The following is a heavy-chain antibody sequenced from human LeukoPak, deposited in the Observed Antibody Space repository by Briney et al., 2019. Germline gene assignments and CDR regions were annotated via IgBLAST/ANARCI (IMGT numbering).Heavy chain of an antibody. Sequence: ASVKVSCKASGYTFTSYYMHWVRQAPGQGLEWMGIINPSGGSTSYAQKFQGRVTMTRDTSTSTVYMELSSLRSEDTAVYYCARETPFYYGSGRKWLDPWGQGTLVTVSS. CDR2: INPSGGST. CDR1: GYTFTSYY. J-gene: IGHJ5*02. CDR3: ARETPFYYGSGRKWLDP. D-gene: IGHD3-10*01. V-gene: IGHV1-46*01.